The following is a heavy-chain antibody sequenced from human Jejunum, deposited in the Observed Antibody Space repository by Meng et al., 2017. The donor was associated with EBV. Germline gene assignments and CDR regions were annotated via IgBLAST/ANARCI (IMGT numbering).Heavy chain of an antibody. CDR1: GGSISTYNTH. J-gene: IGHJ5*02. CDR2: IYVGGDT. Sequence: QLPLQEPGPELVKPSETPTLKCSVSGGSISTYNTHWCWIRQFPGNRLEFIGTIYVGGDTYYNPSLQSRVTIAGDTSKNQFSLNLRSVTAADTAVYYCAKSKMGATKWFDPWGQGTLVTVSS. CDR3: AKSKMGATKWFDP. D-gene: IGHD1-26*01. V-gene: IGHV4-39*05.